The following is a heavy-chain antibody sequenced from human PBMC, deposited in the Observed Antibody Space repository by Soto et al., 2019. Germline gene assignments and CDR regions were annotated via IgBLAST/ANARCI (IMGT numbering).Heavy chain of an antibody. Sequence: SETLSLTCVVYGGSFSGYYWSWIRQPPGKGLEWIGEINHSGSTNYNPSLKSRVTISVDTSKNQFSLKLSSVTAADTAVYYCASHLALSGGYFHYFDYWGQGTLVTVS. CDR3: ASHLALSGGYFHYFDY. CDR2: INHSGST. V-gene: IGHV4-34*01. D-gene: IGHD3-22*01. CDR1: GGSFSGYY. J-gene: IGHJ4*02.